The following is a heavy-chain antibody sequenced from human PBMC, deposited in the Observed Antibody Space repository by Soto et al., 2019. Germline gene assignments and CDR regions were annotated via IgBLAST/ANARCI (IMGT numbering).Heavy chain of an antibody. CDR3: ASGIQLWLRRINNGYSG. CDR1: GGTFSTYA. Sequence: QVQLVQSGAEVKKPESSVKVSCKAPGGTFSTYAISWVRQAPGQELEWMGGIIPMFGTANYAQRFQDRVTITADESTKTVYMELSSLRSEDTAVYFCASGIQLWLRRINNGYSGWGQGTLVTVSS. D-gene: IGHD5-18*01. CDR2: IIPMFGTA. V-gene: IGHV1-69*12. J-gene: IGHJ4*02.